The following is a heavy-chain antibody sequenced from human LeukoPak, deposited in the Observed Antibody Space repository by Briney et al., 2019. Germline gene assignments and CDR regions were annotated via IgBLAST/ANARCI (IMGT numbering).Heavy chain of an antibody. V-gene: IGHV1-2*02. CDR1: GYTFIGYY. CDR3: AREGDGYNSYYYYYMDV. J-gene: IGHJ6*03. CDR2: IYPNSGGT. D-gene: IGHD5-24*01. Sequence: ASVKVSCKASGYTFIGYYIHWVRQAPGQGLEWMGWIYPNSGGTNYAQKFQGRVTMTRDTSISTAYMELSRLRSDDTAVYYCAREGDGYNSYYYYYMDVWGKGTTVTVSS.